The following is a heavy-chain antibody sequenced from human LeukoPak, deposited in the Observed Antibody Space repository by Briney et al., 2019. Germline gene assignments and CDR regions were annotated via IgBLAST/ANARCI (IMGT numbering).Heavy chain of an antibody. CDR2: IYTSGST. D-gene: IGHD3-22*01. CDR1: GGSITNYY. J-gene: IGHJ4*02. CDR3: ARSNYYDSSGYSLFDY. Sequence: SETLSLTCTVSGGSITNYYWSWIRQPAGKGLEWIGRIYTSGSTNYNPSLKSRVTISVDTSKNQFSLKLSSVTAADTAVYYCARSNYYDSSGYSLFDYWGQGTLVTVSS. V-gene: IGHV4-4*07.